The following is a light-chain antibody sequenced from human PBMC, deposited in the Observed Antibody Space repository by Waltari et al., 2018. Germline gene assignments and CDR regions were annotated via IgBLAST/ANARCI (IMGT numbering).Light chain of an antibody. CDR1: QSIGSQ. CDR3: QQRSNWPLT. V-gene: IGKV3-11*01. Sequence: EIVLTQSPATLSLSPGERAALSCRASQSIGSQLAWYQQRPGQAPRLLIDDTSNSATDIPARFSGSGSGTDFTLTISSLQFEDSAVYYCQQRSNWPLTFGGGTKVEIK. CDR2: DTS. J-gene: IGKJ4*01.